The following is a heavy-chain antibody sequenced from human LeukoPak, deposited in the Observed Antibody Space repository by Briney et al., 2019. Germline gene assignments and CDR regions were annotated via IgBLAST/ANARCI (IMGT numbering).Heavy chain of an antibody. V-gene: IGHV1-8*01. CDR2: MNPSGGNT. CDR1: GYTFTNYD. Sequence: ASVPVSFLSSGYTFTNYDIHWVGPAAGRGLAGMGWMNPSGGNTGYAQKFLGRVTMTRDTTIRTAYMELSNLRSEDTAVYYCARGCSGGSCNGLDVWGQGTTVTASS. J-gene: IGHJ6*02. D-gene: IGHD2-15*01. CDR3: ARGCSGGSCNGLDV.